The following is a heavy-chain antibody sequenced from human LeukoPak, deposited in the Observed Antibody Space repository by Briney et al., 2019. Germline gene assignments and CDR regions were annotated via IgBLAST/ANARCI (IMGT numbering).Heavy chain of an antibody. D-gene: IGHD5-12*01. CDR1: GGSISSGDYY. J-gene: IGHJ4*02. V-gene: IGHV4-30-4*01. CDR3: ARLTWITDY. Sequence: SQTLSLACTVSGGSISSGDYYWSWIRQPPGKGLEWIGYIYYSGSTYYNPSLKSRVTISVDTSKNQFSLTVSSVTAADTAVYYCARLTWITDYWGQGTLVTVSS. CDR2: IYYSGST.